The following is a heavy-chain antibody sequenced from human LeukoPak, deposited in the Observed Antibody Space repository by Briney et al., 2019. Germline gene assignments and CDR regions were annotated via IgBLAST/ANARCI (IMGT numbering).Heavy chain of an antibody. D-gene: IGHD6-19*01. V-gene: IGHV3-53*01. Sequence: GGSLRLSCAASGFTLSSNYMSWVPQAPGKGLEWVSVIYSGGSTYYSDSVKGRFTISRNNSKNTLYLQMNSLRAEATAVHYCARAKKSGWYDEAFDYWGEGIQGTVSS. CDR1: GFTLSSNY. J-gene: IGHJ4*02. CDR3: ARAKKSGWYDEAFDY. CDR2: IYSGGST.